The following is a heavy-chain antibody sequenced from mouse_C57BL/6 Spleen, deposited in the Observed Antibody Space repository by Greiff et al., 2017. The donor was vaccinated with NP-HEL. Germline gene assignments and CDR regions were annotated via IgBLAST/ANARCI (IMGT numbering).Heavy chain of an antibody. CDR2: ISDGGSYT. CDR3: ARDGYDGYPYWYFDV. Sequence: EVMLVESGGGLVKPGGSLKLSCAASGFTFSSYAMSWVRQTPEKRLEWVATISDGGSYTYYPDNVKGRFTISRDNAKNNLYLQMSHLKSEDTAMYYCARDGYDGYPYWYFDVWGTGTTVTVSS. CDR1: GFTFSSYA. J-gene: IGHJ1*03. D-gene: IGHD2-3*01. V-gene: IGHV5-4*01.